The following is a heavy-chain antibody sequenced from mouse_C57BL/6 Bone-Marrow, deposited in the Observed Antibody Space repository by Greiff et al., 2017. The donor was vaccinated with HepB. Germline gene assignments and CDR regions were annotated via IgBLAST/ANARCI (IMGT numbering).Heavy chain of an antibody. CDR2: ISNGGGST. Sequence: EVKLEESGGGLVQPGGSLKLSCAASGFTFSDYYMYWVRQTPEKRLEWVAYISNGGGSTYYPDTVKGRFTISRDNAKNTLYLQMSRLKSEDTAMYYCAYLRNYYAMDYWGQGTSVTVSS. CDR1: GFTFSDYY. CDR3: AYLRNYYAMDY. J-gene: IGHJ4*01. D-gene: IGHD1-1*01. V-gene: IGHV5-12*01.